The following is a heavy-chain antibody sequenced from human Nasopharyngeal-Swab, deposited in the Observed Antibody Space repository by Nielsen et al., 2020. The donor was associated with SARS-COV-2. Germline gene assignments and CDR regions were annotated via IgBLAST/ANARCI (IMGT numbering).Heavy chain of an antibody. CDR3: ARGSYGDKDAFDI. D-gene: IGHD4-17*01. V-gene: IGHV3-11*01. Sequence: GESLKISCAASGFTFSDYYMSWIRQAPGKGLEWVSYISSSGSTIYYADSVKGRFTISRDNAKNSLYLQMNSLRAEDTAVYYCARGSYGDKDAFDIWGQGTMITVSP. CDR2: ISSSGSTI. CDR1: GFTFSDYY. J-gene: IGHJ3*02.